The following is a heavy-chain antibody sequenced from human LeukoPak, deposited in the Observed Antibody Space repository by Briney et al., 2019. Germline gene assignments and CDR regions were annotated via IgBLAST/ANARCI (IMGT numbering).Heavy chain of an antibody. D-gene: IGHD3-10*01. V-gene: IGHV4-34*01. J-gene: IGHJ3*02. Sequence: SETLSLTCTVSGGSISSYYWSWIRQPPGKGLEWIGEINHSGSTNYNPSLKSRVTISVDTSKNQFSLKLSSVTAADTAVYYCARQRITMVRGVIIRDAFDIWGQGTMVTVSS. CDR3: ARQRITMVRGVIIRDAFDI. CDR2: INHSGST. CDR1: GGSISSYY.